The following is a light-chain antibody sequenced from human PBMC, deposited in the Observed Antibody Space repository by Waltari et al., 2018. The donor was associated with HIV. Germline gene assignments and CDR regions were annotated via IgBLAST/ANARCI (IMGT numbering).Light chain of an antibody. CDR3: QVWDSTTDHVL. J-gene: IGLJ2*01. CDR1: NIERKS. Sequence: SSLLTQTPSVSVAPGKTARVTCGGNNIERKSVHGYQQKPGQAPLLVIYYDTDRPSGIPERFSGSNSGNTATLTISRVGDGDEADYYCQVWDSTTDHVLFGGGTRLTV. CDR2: YDT. V-gene: IGLV3-21*04.